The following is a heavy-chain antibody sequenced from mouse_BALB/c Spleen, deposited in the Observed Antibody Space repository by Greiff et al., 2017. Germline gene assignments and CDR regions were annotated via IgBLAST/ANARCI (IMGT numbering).Heavy chain of an antibody. J-gene: IGHJ4*01. Sequence: VQLQQSGAELVRPGVSVKLSCKGSGYTFTEYAMHWVKQSHAKSLEWIGVISTYYGDASYNEKFKGKATMTVDKSSSTAYMELARLTSEDSAICYCARVGDYYALDYWGQGTPVTVSA. CDR3: ARVGDYYALDY. D-gene: IGHD3-3*01. CDR2: ISTYYGDA. V-gene: IGHV1S137*01. CDR1: GYTFTEYA.